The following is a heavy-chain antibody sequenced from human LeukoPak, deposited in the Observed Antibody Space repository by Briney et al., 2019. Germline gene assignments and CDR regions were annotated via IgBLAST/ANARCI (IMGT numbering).Heavy chain of an antibody. D-gene: IGHD5-18*01. CDR1: GFTFSAYT. J-gene: IGHJ4*02. CDR2: ISYDGTNK. V-gene: IGHV3-30-3*01. CDR3: ARDQGYTYGHPFDY. Sequence: PGRSLRLSCAASGFTFSAYTLHWVRQAPGKGLDWVALISYDGTNKYYADSVKDRFTISRGNSKNTLYLQMNSLSTEDTALYYCARDQGYTYGHPFDYWGQGTLVTVSS.